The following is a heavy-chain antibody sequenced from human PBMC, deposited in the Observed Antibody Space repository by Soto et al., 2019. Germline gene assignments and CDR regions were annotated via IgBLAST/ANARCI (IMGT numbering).Heavy chain of an antibody. Sequence: VASVKVSCKASGGTFSSYAISWVRQAPGQGLEWMGGIIPIFGTANYAQKFQGRVTITADKSTSTAYMELSSLRSEDTAVYYCARDPSGYDSSGYYYPGAFDIWGQGTMVTVSS. J-gene: IGHJ3*02. V-gene: IGHV1-69*06. CDR1: GGTFSSYA. CDR2: IIPIFGTA. CDR3: ARDPSGYDSSGYYYPGAFDI. D-gene: IGHD3-22*01.